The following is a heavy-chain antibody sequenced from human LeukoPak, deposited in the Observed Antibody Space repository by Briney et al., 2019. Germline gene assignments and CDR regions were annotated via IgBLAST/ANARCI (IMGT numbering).Heavy chain of an antibody. V-gene: IGHV4-59*01. D-gene: IGHD5-18*01. CDR3: ARDRRYSYGYDY. Sequence: ASETLSLTCTVSGGSISSYYWSWIRQPPGKGLEWIGYIYYSGSTNYNPSLKSRVTISVDTSKNQFSLKLSSVTAADTAVYYYARDRRYSYGYDYWGQGTLVTVSS. J-gene: IGHJ4*02. CDR1: GGSISSYY. CDR2: IYYSGST.